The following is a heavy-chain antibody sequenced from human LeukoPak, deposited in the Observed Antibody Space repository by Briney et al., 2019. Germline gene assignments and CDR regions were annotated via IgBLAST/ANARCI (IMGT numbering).Heavy chain of an antibody. CDR1: GGSISSSNW. D-gene: IGHD3-9*01. V-gene: IGHV4-4*02. J-gene: IGHJ4*02. CDR3: ARVRRDILTGYYYLDY. Sequence: SGTLSLTCAVSGGSISSSNWWSWVRQPPGKGLEWIGEIYHSGSTNYNPSLKSRVTISVDKSKNQFSLKLSSVTAADTAVYYCARVRRDILTGYYYLDYWGQGTLVTVSS. CDR2: IYHSGST.